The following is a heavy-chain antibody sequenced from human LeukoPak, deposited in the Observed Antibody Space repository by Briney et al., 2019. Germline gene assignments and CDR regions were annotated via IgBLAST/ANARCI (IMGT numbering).Heavy chain of an antibody. CDR2: IYTRGRT. V-gene: IGHV4-4*07. J-gene: IGHJ4*02. D-gene: IGHD5-18*01. Sequence: PSETLSLTCTLSGGSISIYYWSWIRHPAGKGLEWIGRIYTRGRTNYNPSLKSRVTTSVDTSKNQFSLKLSSVNAADTAVYYCARGTAVDLDYWGQGTLVTVSS. CDR1: GGSISIYY. CDR3: ARGTAVDLDY.